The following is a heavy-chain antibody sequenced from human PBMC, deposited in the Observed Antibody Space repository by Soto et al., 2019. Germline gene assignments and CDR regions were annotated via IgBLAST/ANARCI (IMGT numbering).Heavy chain of an antibody. V-gene: IGHV4-59*01. Sequence: SXPLSHNCTVAYGCRVTYSWSWIRQPPVNGLEWSGYINYRGTTNYNPSLKSRLTISIDTSKNQFSLKLNSVTAADTAVYYCARGEESYVYFLHSWGRGTLVTVSS. CDR1: YGCRVTYS. CDR3: ARGEESYVYFLHS. CDR2: INYRGTT. D-gene: IGHD3-10*01. J-gene: IGHJ4*02.